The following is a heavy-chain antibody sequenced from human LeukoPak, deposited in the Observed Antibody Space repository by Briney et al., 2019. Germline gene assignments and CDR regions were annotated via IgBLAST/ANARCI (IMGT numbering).Heavy chain of an antibody. CDR1: GFTFSSYG. V-gene: IGHV3-33*01. CDR3: ATGYCSGGSCYPPTY. J-gene: IGHJ4*02. CDR2: IWYGGSNK. D-gene: IGHD2-15*01. Sequence: GGSLRLSCAASGFTFSSYGMHWVRQAPGKGLEWVAVIWYGGSNKYYADSVKGRFTISRDNSKNTLYLQMNSLRAEDTAVYYCATGYCSGGSCYPPTYWGQGTLVTVSS.